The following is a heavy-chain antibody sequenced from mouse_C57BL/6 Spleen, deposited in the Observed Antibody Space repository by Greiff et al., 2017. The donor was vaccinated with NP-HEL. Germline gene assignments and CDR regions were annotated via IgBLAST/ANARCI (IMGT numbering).Heavy chain of an antibody. CDR3: ARFSLYGNHEGDY. Sequence: EVQGVESGGGLVPPGGSLSLSCAASGFTFPAYYMSWVRQPPGKALEWLGFIRNKANGYTTEYSASVKGRFTISRDHSQSILYLQMNALRAADSATYYGARFSLYGNHEGDYWGQGTSVTVSS. D-gene: IGHD2-1*01. J-gene: IGHJ4*01. CDR1: GFTFPAYY. V-gene: IGHV7-3*01. CDR2: IRNKANGYTT.